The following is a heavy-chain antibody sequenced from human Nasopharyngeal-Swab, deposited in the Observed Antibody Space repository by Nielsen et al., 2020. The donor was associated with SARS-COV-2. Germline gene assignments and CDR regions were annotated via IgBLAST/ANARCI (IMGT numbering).Heavy chain of an antibody. J-gene: IGHJ4*02. V-gene: IGHV1-18*01. Sequence: ASVKVSCKASGYTFTSYGISWVRQAPGQGLEWMGWISGNIGTTNYAQNLQGRVTMTTDTFTSTAYMELRNLRSDDTAVYYCARGSTLIDYWGQGTLVTVSS. CDR1: GYTFTSYG. CDR3: ARGSTLIDY. CDR2: ISGNIGTT. D-gene: IGHD1-26*01.